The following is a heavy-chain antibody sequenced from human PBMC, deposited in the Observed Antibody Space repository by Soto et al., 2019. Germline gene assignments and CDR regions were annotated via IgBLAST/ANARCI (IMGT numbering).Heavy chain of an antibody. CDR1: GFSLSTTGVG. D-gene: IGHD3-10*01. CDR2: IYWDDDK. V-gene: IGHV2-5*02. CDR3: AQRLRSFAWGAERGNCFDP. J-gene: IGHJ5*02. Sequence: QITLKESGPTLVRPTQTLTLTCTFSGFSLSTTGVGVGWIRQPPGKALEWLALIYWDDDKRFSPSLQNRLTITKDTSKNQVTLTMTNIDPVDTATYYCAQRLRSFAWGAERGNCFDPWGQGTLVTVSS.